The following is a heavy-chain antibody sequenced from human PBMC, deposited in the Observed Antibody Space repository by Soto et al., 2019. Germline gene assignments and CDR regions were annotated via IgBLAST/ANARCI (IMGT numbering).Heavy chain of an antibody. CDR1: GGSVSSGSYY. D-gene: IGHD3-10*01. CDR3: ARNYYNSGLDY. CDR2: IYYSGST. Sequence: PSETLSLTCTVSGGSVSSGSYYWSWIRQPPGKGLEWIGYIYYSGSTNYNPSLKSRVTISVDTSKNQFSLKLSSVTAADTAVYYCARNYYNSGLDYWGQGTLVTVSS. J-gene: IGHJ4*02. V-gene: IGHV4-61*01.